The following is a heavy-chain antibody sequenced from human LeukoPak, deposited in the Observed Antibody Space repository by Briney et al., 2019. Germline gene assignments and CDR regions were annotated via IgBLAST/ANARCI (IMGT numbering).Heavy chain of an antibody. Sequence: GASVKVSCKASGGTFSSYAISWVRQAPGQGLEWMGRIIPILGIANYAQKFQGRVTITADKSTSTAYMELSSLRSEDPAVYYCAREYYDSSGSDYWGQGTLVTVSS. CDR2: IIPILGIA. D-gene: IGHD3-22*01. CDR1: GGTFSSYA. J-gene: IGHJ4*02. V-gene: IGHV1-69*04. CDR3: AREYYDSSGSDY.